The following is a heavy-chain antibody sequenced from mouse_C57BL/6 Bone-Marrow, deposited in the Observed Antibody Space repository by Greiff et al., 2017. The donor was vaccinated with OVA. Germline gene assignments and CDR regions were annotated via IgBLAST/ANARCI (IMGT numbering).Heavy chain of an antibody. J-gene: IGHJ1*03. CDR2: INPSSGYT. CDR1: GYTFTSYW. D-gene: IGHD1-1*01. Sequence: QVQLQQSGAELAKPGASVKLSCKASGYTFTSYWMHWVKQRPGQGLEWIGYINPSSGYTKYNQKFKDKATLTADKSSSTAYMQLSSLTYEDSAVYYCATITTVVAGYFDVWGTGTAVTVSS. V-gene: IGHV1-7*01. CDR3: ATITTVVAGYFDV.